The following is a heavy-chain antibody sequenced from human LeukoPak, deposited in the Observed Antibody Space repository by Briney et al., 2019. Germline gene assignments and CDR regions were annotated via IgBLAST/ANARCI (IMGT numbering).Heavy chain of an antibody. D-gene: IGHD3-22*01. CDR1: GFTSGDYA. Sequence: PGGSLRLSCTASGFTSGDYAMSWFRQAPGKGLEWVGFIRSKAYGGTTEYAASVKGRFTISRDDSKSIAYLQMNSLKTEDTAVYYCTLYYYDSSGYYPFDYWGQGTLVTVSS. J-gene: IGHJ4*02. CDR3: TLYYYDSSGYYPFDY. CDR2: IRSKAYGGTT. V-gene: IGHV3-49*03.